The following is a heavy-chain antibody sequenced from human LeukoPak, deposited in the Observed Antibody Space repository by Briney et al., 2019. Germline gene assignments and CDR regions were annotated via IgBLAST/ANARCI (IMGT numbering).Heavy chain of an antibody. V-gene: IGHV4-39*01. Sequence: PSEALSLTCTVSGGPISSSSYYWGWIRQPPGKGLEGVGSIYYSGSTYYNPSLKSRVTISVDTSKNQFSLKLSSVTVADTAVYYCASKGATYSSSWYYFDYWGQGTLVTVSS. CDR1: GGPISSSSYY. D-gene: IGHD6-13*01. CDR2: IYYSGST. J-gene: IGHJ4*02. CDR3: ASKGATYSSSWYYFDY.